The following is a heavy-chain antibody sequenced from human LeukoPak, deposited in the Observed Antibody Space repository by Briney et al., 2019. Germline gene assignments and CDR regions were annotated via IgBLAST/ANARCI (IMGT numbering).Heavy chain of an antibody. D-gene: IGHD1-26*01. CDR3: ARDDSVGDNAWWFDP. V-gene: IGHV1-46*01. CDR1: GYTFINHW. Sequence: ASVKVSCKASGYTFINHWMHWVRQAPGQGLEWVGLINPTGTRTLYAQKFQGRITLTRDMSATTDYMELSSLTSEDTAVYYCARDDSVGDNAWWFDPWGQGTLVTVSS. CDR2: INPTGTRT. J-gene: IGHJ5*02.